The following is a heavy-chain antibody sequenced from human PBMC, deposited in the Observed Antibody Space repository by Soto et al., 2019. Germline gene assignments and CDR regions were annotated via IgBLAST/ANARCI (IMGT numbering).Heavy chain of an antibody. J-gene: IGHJ4*02. CDR3: ARESEDLTSNFDY. CDR2: ISSTTNYI. V-gene: IGHV3-21*06. Sequence: GGSLSLSYAASGFTFTRYSMNWVRQAPGKGLEWVSSISSTTNYIYYGDSMKGRFTISRDNAKNSLYLEMNSLRAEDTAVYYCARESEDLTSNFDYWGQGTLVTVSS. CDR1: GFTFTRYS.